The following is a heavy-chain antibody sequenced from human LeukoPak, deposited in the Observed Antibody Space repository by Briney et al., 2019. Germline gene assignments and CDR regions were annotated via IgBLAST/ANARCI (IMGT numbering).Heavy chain of an antibody. J-gene: IGHJ5*02. Sequence: ASVKVSCKASGYTFTGYYMHWVRQAPGQGLEWMGWINPNSGGTMYAQKGQGRVTMTRDTSITTAYMELSRLRFDDSAVYYCARDPVYGDLVPWFDPWGQGTLVTVSS. CDR1: GYTFTGYY. V-gene: IGHV1-2*02. CDR3: ARDPVYGDLVPWFDP. CDR2: INPNSGGT. D-gene: IGHD4-17*01.